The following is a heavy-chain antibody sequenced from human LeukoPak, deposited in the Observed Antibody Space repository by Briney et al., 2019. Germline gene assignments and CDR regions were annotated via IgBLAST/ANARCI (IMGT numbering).Heavy chain of an antibody. V-gene: IGHV1-69*13. D-gene: IGHD3-9*01. CDR2: IIPIFGTA. CDR1: GGTFSSYA. J-gene: IGHJ4*02. CDR3: ARVISRDYDILTGYDY. Sequence: SVKLSCKASGGTFSSYAISWVRQAPGQGLEWMGGIIPIFGTANYAQKFQGRGTITADESTSTAYMELSSLRSDDTAVYYCARVISRDYDILTGYDYWGQGTLVTVSS.